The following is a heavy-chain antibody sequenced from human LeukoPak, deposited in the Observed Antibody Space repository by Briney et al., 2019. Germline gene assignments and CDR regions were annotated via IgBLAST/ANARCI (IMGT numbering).Heavy chain of an antibody. D-gene: IGHD6-19*01. Sequence: SETLSLTCSVSGDSISSYYWSWIRQPPGKGLEWIGYIYYSGSSNYNPSLKSRVTISVDTSKNQFSLKLSSVTAADTAVYYCARHIAVAGLLDSWGQGTLVTVSS. CDR3: ARHIAVAGLLDS. V-gene: IGHV4-59*08. CDR1: GDSISSYY. J-gene: IGHJ4*02. CDR2: IYYSGSS.